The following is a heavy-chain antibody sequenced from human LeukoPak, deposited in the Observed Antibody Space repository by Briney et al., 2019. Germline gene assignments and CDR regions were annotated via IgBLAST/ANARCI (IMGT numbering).Heavy chain of an antibody. D-gene: IGHD3-10*01. CDR2: ISWNSGTI. CDR3: AKDKVFGGELDY. V-gene: IGHV3-9*01. J-gene: IGHJ4*02. CDR1: GFTFDDYA. Sequence: PGGSLRLSCAASGFTFDDYAMHWVRHAPGKGLEWVSGISWNSGTIGYADSVKGRFTISRDNAKNSLYLQMNSLRPEDTALYYCAKDKVFGGELDYWGQGTLVTVSS.